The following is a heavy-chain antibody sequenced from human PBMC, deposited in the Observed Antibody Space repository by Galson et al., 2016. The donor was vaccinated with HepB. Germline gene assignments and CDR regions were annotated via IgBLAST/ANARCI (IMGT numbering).Heavy chain of an antibody. CDR3: ARDAPGSSYFDY. V-gene: IGHV6-1*01. D-gene: IGHD1-14*01. CDR1: GDSVSSDVGV. CDR2: TYYRSHWYY. Sequence: CAISGDSVSSDVGVWNWIRQSPSRGLEWLGRTYYRSHWYYDYAVAVKTRLVTNPDTSRNQFSLQLSSVTPDDTAVYWCARDAPGSSYFDYWSQGTLVTVSS. J-gene: IGHJ4*02.